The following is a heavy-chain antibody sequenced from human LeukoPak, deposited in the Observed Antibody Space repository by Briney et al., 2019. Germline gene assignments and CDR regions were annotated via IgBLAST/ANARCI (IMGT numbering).Heavy chain of an antibody. CDR2: MYYGGST. J-gene: IGHJ4*02. Sequence: SEALSLTCTVSGGSISSSSYYWGWIRQPPGKGLEWIGSMYYGGSTYYNPSLKSRVTISVDTSKNQFSLKLSSVTAADTAVYYCARDCYYDSSGSYYYYFDYWGQGTLVTVSS. CDR3: ARDCYYDSSGSYYYYFDY. D-gene: IGHD3-22*01. CDR1: GGSISSSSYY. V-gene: IGHV4-39*07.